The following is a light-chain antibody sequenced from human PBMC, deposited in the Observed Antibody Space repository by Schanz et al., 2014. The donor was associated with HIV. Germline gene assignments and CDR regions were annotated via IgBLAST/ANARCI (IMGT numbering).Light chain of an antibody. J-gene: IGKJ5*01. CDR1: QSVTSRY. CDR2: DAS. CDR3: QLYHDWPPIT. V-gene: IGKV3-20*01. Sequence: EIVLTQSPGTLSLSPGERATLSCRASQSVTSRYLAWYKQKHGQSPRLLIFDASIRATGIPDRFSGSGSGTDFTLTISSLEPEDFAVYYCQLYHDWPPITFGQGTRREIK.